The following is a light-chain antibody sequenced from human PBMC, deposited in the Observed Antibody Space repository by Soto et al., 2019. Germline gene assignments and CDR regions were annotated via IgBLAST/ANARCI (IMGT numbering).Light chain of an antibody. CDR3: HQTYSTPWT. J-gene: IGKJ1*01. Sequence: DIQMTQSPSSLSASVGDRVTITCRASQDVNSYLSWYQQKAGKAPKLLIHDASNLQSGVPSRFSGSGSGTDFAFTISSLQPEDFATFYCHQTYSTPWTFGQGTKVDIK. V-gene: IGKV1-39*01. CDR1: QDVNSY. CDR2: DAS.